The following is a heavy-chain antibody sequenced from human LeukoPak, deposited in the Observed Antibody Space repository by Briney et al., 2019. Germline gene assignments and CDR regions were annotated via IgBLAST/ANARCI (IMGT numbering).Heavy chain of an antibody. CDR2: INPSGGST. V-gene: IGHV1-46*01. CDR1: GYTFISYH. CDR3: ARVNAGGRLDY. J-gene: IGHJ4*02. D-gene: IGHD2-15*01. Sequence: ASVKVSCKASGYTFISYHMHWVRQAPGQGLEWMGIINPSGGSTTYAQKFQGRVTMTRDTSTSTVYMELSSLRSDDTAVYYCARVNAGGRLDYWGQGTLVTVSS.